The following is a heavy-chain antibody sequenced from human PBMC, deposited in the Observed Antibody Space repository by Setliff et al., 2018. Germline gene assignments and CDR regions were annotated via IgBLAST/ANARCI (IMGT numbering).Heavy chain of an antibody. CDR1: GYTFTTYA. CDR2: IIPDNGKT. D-gene: IGHD2-21*01. Sequence: ASVKVSCKSSGYTFTTYAMHWLRQAPGQRLEWMGWIIPDNGKTEYSEEFQGRVTFTRDTFAETAYMELRSLTSDDMAVYYCARGYCDGIGCPAPLYYFDSWGQGTLVTVSS. V-gene: IGHV1-3*03. CDR3: ARGYCDGIGCPAPLYYFDS. J-gene: IGHJ4*02.